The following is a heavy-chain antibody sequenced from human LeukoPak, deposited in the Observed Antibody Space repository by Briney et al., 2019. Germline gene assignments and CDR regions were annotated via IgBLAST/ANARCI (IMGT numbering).Heavy chain of an antibody. D-gene: IGHD6-19*01. CDR2: ISSYSGTI. J-gene: IGHJ4*02. V-gene: IGHV3-23*01. Sequence: GGSLRLSCTASGFTFGDYAMSWFRQAPGKGLEWVSYISSYSGTIHYADSVKGRFTISRDNSKNTLYLQMNSLRAEDTAVYYCANSRGAVAGAPDYWGQGTLVTVSS. CDR1: GFTFGDYA. CDR3: ANSRGAVAGAPDY.